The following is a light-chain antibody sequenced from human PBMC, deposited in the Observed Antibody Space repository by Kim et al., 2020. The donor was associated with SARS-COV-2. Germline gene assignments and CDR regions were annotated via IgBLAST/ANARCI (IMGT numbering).Light chain of an antibody. J-gene: IGLJ2*01. V-gene: IGLV1-44*01. CDR2: RND. Sequence: GQGVTISFSGTTSNIGSYTVSWYRHLPGTAPKLLIYRNDHRPSGISARLSGSKSGTSASLAISGLQSEDEADYYCAAWDDSLNGPIFGGGTQLTVL. CDR1: TSNIGSYT. CDR3: AAWDDSLNGPI.